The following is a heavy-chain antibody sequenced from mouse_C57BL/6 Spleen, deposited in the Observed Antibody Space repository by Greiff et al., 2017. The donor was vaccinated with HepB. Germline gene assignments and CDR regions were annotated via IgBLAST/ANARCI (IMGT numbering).Heavy chain of an antibody. D-gene: IGHD2-1*01. J-gene: IGHJ4*01. CDR3: ARGYYGNPRDAMDY. V-gene: IGHV1-50*01. CDR2: IDPSDSYT. Sequence: VQLQQSGAELVKPGASVKLSCKASGYTFTSYWMQWVKQRPGQGLEWIGEIDPSDSYTNYNQKFKGKATLTVDTSSSTAYMQLSSLTSEDSAVYYLARGYYGNPRDAMDYWGQGTSVTVSS. CDR1: GYTFTSYW.